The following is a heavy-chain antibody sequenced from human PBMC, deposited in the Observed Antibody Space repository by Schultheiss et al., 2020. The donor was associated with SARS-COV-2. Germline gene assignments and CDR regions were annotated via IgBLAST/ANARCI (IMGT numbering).Heavy chain of an antibody. V-gene: IGHV1-46*01. Sequence: ASVKVSCKASGYTFTSYAMHWVRQAPGQGLEWMGIINPSGGSTSYAQKFQGRVTITADESTNTAYMELSRLTFEDTAVYFCARGPHCGGECYYFDYWGLGTLVTVSS. CDR2: INPSGGST. D-gene: IGHD2-21*01. CDR1: GYTFTSYA. J-gene: IGHJ4*02. CDR3: ARGPHCGGECYYFDY.